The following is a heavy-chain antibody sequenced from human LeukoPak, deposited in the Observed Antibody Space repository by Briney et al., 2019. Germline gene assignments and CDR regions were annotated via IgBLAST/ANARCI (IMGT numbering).Heavy chain of an antibody. CDR3: AKDRHGSSGYFGSGFDY. CDR2: ISGSGGST. D-gene: IGHD3-22*01. V-gene: IGHV3-23*01. J-gene: IGHJ4*02. Sequence: GGSLRLSCAASGFTFSSYAMSWVRQAPGKGLEWVSAISGSGGSTYYADSVKGRFTISRDNSKNTLYLQMNSLRAEDTAVYYCAKDRHGSSGYFGSGFDYWGQGTLVTVSS. CDR1: GFTFSSYA.